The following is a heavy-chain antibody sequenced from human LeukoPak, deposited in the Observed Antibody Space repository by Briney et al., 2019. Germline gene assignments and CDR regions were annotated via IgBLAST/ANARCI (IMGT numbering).Heavy chain of an antibody. Sequence: GGSLRLSCAASGFTFSGFDMHWVRQPTGQGLEWVSTIGTASDKYYPGSVEGRFTLSRDNAENSLYLQMNSLTAGDTAVYYCARGPPRGKYYYMDVWGKGTTVTVSS. V-gene: IGHV3-13*01. J-gene: IGHJ6*03. CDR1: GFTFSGFD. CDR3: ARGPPRGKYYYMDV. D-gene: IGHD1-1*01. CDR2: IGTASDK.